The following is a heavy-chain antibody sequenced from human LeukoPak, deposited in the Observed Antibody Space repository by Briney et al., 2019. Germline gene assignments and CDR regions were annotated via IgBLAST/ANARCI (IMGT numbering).Heavy chain of an antibody. Sequence: ASVKVSCKASGYTFTGYYMHWVRQAPGHRLEGMGWIHPNSGGTKYENKFKGRVTMTRDTSSSTAYMELSRLRSDVTAVYYCARDRAGGGYSYDNYWFDPWGQGTLVTVSS. D-gene: IGHD5-18*01. V-gene: IGHV1-2*07. CDR3: ARDRAGGGYSYDNYWFDP. CDR1: GYTFTGYY. CDR2: IHPNSGGT. J-gene: IGHJ5*02.